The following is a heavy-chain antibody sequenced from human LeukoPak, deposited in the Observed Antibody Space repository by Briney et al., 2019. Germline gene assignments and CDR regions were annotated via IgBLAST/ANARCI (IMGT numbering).Heavy chain of an antibody. CDR1: GGSISSSSYS. D-gene: IGHD5-12*01. V-gene: IGHV4-30-2*01. CDR2: IYRSGST. CDR3: ARGSTSGVATSFDY. J-gene: IGHJ4*02. Sequence: SETLSLTCAVSGGSISSSSYSWSWIRQPPGQGLEWIGYIYRSGSTYYKSSLRSRVTISVDRSKNQFSLELNSVTAADTAVYYCARGSTSGVATSFDYWGQGTLVTVPS.